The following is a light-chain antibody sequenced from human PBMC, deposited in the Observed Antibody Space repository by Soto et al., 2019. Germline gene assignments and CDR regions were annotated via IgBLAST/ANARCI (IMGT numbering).Light chain of an antibody. CDR1: SSNIGNNP. Sequence: QSVLTQPPSASGTPGQRVTISCSGDSSNIGNNPVNWYQQLPGTAPKLLIYTTNQRPSGVPDRFSGSKSGTSASLAISGLQSEDEADYYCAAWDDSLSGYVFGTGTKVTVL. J-gene: IGLJ1*01. CDR3: AAWDDSLSGYV. CDR2: TTN. V-gene: IGLV1-44*01.